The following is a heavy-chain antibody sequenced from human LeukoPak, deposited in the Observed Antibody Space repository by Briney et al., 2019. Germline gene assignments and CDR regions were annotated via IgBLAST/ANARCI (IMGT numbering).Heavy chain of an antibody. V-gene: IGHV4-59*01. CDR3: ARGQHVVAAAPFDY. CDR1: GGSISSYY. J-gene: IGHJ4*02. Sequence: SETLSLTCTVSGGSISSYYWSWIRQPPGKGLEWIGYIYYSGSTNYNPSLKSRVTISVDTSKNQFSLKLSSVTAADTAVYYCARGQHVVAAAPFDYWGQGTLVTVSS. D-gene: IGHD6-13*01. CDR2: IYYSGST.